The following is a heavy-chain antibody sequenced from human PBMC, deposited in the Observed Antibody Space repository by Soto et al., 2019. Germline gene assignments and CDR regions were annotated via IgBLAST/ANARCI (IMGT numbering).Heavy chain of an antibody. D-gene: IGHD1-26*01. Sequence: GESLKISCKVPGYSFTSYLIGWVRQKPGKGLAWMGIINPGDSAARYSPSFKGKVTFSVGWRSGTAYLERDKPKDSATAMYYCATRHTGSYLGVYNCFAPWGPGTLVT. J-gene: IGHJ5*02. CDR2: INPGDSAA. CDR1: GYSFTSYL. V-gene: IGHV5-51*01. CDR3: ATRHTGSYLGVYNCFAP.